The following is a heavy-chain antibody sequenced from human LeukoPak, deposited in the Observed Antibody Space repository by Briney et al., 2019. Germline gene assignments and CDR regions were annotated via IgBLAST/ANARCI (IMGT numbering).Heavy chain of an antibody. CDR2: INHSGTT. V-gene: IGHV4-34*01. CDR3: ARGPESGSYFAWFGP. J-gene: IGHJ5*02. D-gene: IGHD3-10*01. CDR1: GGSFSGYF. Sequence: SETLSLTCAVYGGSFSGYFWNWIRQPPGKGLEWIGEINHSGTTHHNPSLKSRVTISIDTSKNQISLKLSSVTAADTGVYFCARGPESGSYFAWFGPWGQGTLVTVSP.